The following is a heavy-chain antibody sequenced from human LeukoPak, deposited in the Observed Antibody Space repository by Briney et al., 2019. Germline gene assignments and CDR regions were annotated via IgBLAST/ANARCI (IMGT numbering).Heavy chain of an antibody. CDR3: ASWDILTGYLDY. D-gene: IGHD3-9*01. Sequence: GGSLRLSCAASGFTFSSYEMNWVRQAPGKGLEWVSYISSSGSTIYYADSVKGRFTISRDNAKNSLYLQMNSLRAEDTAVYYCASWDILTGYLDYWGQGTLVTVSS. CDR1: GFTFSSYE. V-gene: IGHV3-48*03. J-gene: IGHJ4*02. CDR2: ISSSGSTI.